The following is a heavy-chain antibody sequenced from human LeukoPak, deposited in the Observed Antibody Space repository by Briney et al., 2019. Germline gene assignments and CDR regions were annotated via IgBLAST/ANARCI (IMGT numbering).Heavy chain of an antibody. CDR3: ARGDYGDNDFQH. J-gene: IGHJ1*01. Sequence: PGGSLRLSCAASGFTFSTYWMSWVRQAPGKGLGWVANIKQDGSEKYYVDSVKGRFTISRDNAKNSLYLQMNSLRAEDTAVYYCARGDYGDNDFQHWGQGTLATVSS. CDR2: IKQDGSEK. D-gene: IGHD4-17*01. CDR1: GFTFSTYW. V-gene: IGHV3-7*03.